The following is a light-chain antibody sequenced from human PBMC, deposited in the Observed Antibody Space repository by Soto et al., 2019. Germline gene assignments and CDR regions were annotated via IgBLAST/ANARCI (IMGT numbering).Light chain of an antibody. CDR1: QGISSY. Sequence: DIQLTQSPSFLSASVGDRVTITCRASQGISSYLAWYQQKPGKAPKLLIYAASTLQSGVPSRFSGSGSGTEFTLTISSLLPEDFATYYCQQLNSYPSITFGQGTRLEIK. CDR2: AAS. CDR3: QQLNSYPSIT. V-gene: IGKV1-9*01. J-gene: IGKJ5*01.